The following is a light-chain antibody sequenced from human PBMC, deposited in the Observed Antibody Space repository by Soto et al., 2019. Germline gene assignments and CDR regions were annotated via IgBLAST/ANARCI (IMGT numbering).Light chain of an antibody. V-gene: IGKV3-20*01. CDR2: GAS. J-gene: IGKJ1*01. CDR1: QSVSSSY. CDR3: QEYGTSPGT. Sequence: EIVLTQSPGTLSLSPGERATLSCRASQSVSSSYLAWYQQKHGQAPRLLIYGASSRATGIPGRFSGSGSGADFTLTISRLEPEDFAVYYCQEYGTSPGTFGQGTKVAIK.